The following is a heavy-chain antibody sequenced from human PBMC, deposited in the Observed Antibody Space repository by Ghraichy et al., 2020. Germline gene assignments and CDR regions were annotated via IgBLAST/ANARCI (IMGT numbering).Heavy chain of an antibody. CDR1: GFTFSNYH. D-gene: IGHD3-22*01. Sequence: GGSLRLSCAASGFTFSNYHMNWVRQAPGKGPEWLSYISSSSGAIYYADSVKGRFTISRDNAKNSLYLQMNSLRAEDTAVYYCARQNYYDSSGWTWGQRTLVTVSS. CDR2: ISSSSGAI. V-gene: IGHV3-48*04. CDR3: ARQNYYDSSGWT. J-gene: IGHJ5*02.